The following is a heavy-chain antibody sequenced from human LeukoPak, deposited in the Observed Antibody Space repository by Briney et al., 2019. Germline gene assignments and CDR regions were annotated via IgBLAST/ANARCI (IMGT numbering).Heavy chain of an antibody. Sequence: GGSLRLSCAASGFTFSDYYMSWIRQAPGKGLEWVSYISSSSSYTNYADSVKGRFTISRDNSKNALYLQMNSLRGEDTALYYCARGGLLSGGSPSPPFDDWGLGTLVTVSS. CDR3: ARGGLLSGGSPSPPFDD. J-gene: IGHJ4*02. V-gene: IGHV3-11*05. CDR2: ISSSSSYT. CDR1: GFTFSDYY. D-gene: IGHD2/OR15-2a*01.